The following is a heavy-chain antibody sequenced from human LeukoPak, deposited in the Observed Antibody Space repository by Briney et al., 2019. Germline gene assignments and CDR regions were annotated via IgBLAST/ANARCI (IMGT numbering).Heavy chain of an antibody. V-gene: IGHV1-2*02. D-gene: IGHD3-3*01. J-gene: IGHJ4*02. Sequence: ASVKVSCKASGYTFTGYYMHWVRQAPGQGLEWMGWINPNSGGTNYSQMFQGRVTMTRDTSISTAYMELSRLRSDDTAVYYCARAYYDFWSGLPVDYWGQGTLVTVSS. CDR2: INPNSGGT. CDR3: ARAYYDFWSGLPVDY. CDR1: GYTFTGYY.